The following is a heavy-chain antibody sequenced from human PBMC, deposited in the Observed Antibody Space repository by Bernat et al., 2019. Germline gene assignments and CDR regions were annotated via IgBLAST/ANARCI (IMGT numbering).Heavy chain of an antibody. J-gene: IGHJ4*02. D-gene: IGHD6-6*01. V-gene: IGHV1-46*01. CDR2: INPSGGST. CDR3: ARALISIAAHY. Sequence: QVQLVQSGAEVKKPGASVKVSCKASGYTFTSYYMHWVRQAPGQGLEWMGTINPSGGSTSYAQKFQGRVTMTRDTSTSTVYMELSSLRSEDTAVYYCARALISIAAHYWGQGTLVTVSS. CDR1: GYTFTSYY.